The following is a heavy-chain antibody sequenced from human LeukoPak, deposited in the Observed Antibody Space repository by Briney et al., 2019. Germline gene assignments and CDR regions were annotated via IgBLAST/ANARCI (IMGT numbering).Heavy chain of an antibody. CDR2: IYHSGST. Sequence: SETLSLTCTVSGGSISSGGYYWSWIRQPPGKGLEWIGYIYHSGSTYYNPSLKSRVTISVDRSKSQFSLKLSSVTAADTAVYYCARGRAAAGSIIDYWDQGTLVTVSS. D-gene: IGHD6-13*01. CDR1: GGSISSGGYY. CDR3: ARGRAAAGSIIDY. J-gene: IGHJ4*02. V-gene: IGHV4-30-2*01.